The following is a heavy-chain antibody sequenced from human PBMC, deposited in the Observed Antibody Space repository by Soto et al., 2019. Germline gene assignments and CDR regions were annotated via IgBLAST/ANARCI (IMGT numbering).Heavy chain of an antibody. J-gene: IGHJ6*02. Sequence: SVKVSCKASGGTFSSYAISWVRQAPGQGLEWMGGIIPIFGTANYAQKFQGRVTITADESTSTAYMELSSLRSEDTAVYYCARATVVVVPAATRYYGMDVWGQGTTVTVSS. V-gene: IGHV1-69*13. CDR2: IIPIFGTA. D-gene: IGHD2-2*01. CDR3: ARATVVVVPAATRYYGMDV. CDR1: GGTFSSYA.